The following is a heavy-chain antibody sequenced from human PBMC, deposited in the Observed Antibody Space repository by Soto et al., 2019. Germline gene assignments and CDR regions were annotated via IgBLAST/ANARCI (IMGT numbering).Heavy chain of an antibody. CDR2: INPNSGGT. CDR3: AREGSVKQLVGNWFDP. CDR1: GYTFTGYY. D-gene: IGHD6-6*01. Sequence: QVQLVQSGAEVKKPGASVKVSCKASGYTFTGYYMHWVRQAPGQGLEWMGWINPNSGGTNYAQKFQGRVTMTRDTSISTAYMELSRLRSDDTAVYYCAREGSVKQLVGNWFDPWGQGTLVTVSS. J-gene: IGHJ5*02. V-gene: IGHV1-2*02.